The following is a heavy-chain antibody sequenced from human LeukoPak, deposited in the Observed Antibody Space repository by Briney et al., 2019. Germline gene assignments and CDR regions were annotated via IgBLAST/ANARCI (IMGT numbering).Heavy chain of an antibody. CDR3: ARDSAMAVGGFDY. J-gene: IGHJ4*02. V-gene: IGHV4-31*03. D-gene: IGHD5-18*01. CDR2: IYYSGST. CDR1: GGSISSGGYY. Sequence: PSQALSLTCTVSGGSISSGGYYWSWIRQHPGKGLEWIGYIYYSGSTYYNPSLKSRVTISVDTSKNQFSLKLSSVTAADTAVYYCARDSAMAVGGFDYWGQGTLVTVSS.